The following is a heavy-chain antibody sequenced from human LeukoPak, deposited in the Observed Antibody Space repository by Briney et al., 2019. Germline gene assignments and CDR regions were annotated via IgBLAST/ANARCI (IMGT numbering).Heavy chain of an antibody. CDR3: AREQYYYDSSGYFLPWFDP. CDR2: ISAYNGNT. D-gene: IGHD3-22*01. V-gene: IGHV1-18*01. Sequence: ASVKVSCKASGYTFTSYGISWVRQAPGQGLEWMGWISAYNGNTDYAQKLQGRVTMTTDTSTSTAYMELRSLRSDDTAVYYCAREQYYYDSSGYFLPWFDPWGQGTLVTVSS. CDR1: GYTFTSYG. J-gene: IGHJ5*02.